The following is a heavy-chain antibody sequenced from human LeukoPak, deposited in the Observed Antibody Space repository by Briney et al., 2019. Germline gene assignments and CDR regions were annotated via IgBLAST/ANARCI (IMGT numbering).Heavy chain of an antibody. CDR3: ARDTLGPIYGESPNLHYYYGMDV. CDR2: ISAYNGNT. Sequence: VSVKVSCKASGYTFTSYGISWVRQAPGQGLEWMGWISAYNGNTNYAQKLQGRVTMTTDTSTSTAYMELRSLRSDDTAVYYCARDTLGPIYGESPNLHYYYGMDVWGQGTTVTVSS. CDR1: GYTFTSYG. J-gene: IGHJ6*02. V-gene: IGHV1-18*01. D-gene: IGHD4-17*01.